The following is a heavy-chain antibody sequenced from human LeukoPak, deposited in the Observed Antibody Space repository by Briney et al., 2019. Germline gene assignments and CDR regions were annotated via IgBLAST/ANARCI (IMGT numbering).Heavy chain of an antibody. V-gene: IGHV1-2*02. CDR3: ARGPKWSGSYYYFDY. Sequence: ASVNVSCKASGYSFTYYYMHWVRQAPGQGLESMGWINPDSGGTNYPQKFQGRVTITRNTSITTAYMELSSLRSEDTAVYYCARGPKWSGSYYYFDYWGQGTLVTVSS. CDR2: INPDSGGT. J-gene: IGHJ4*02. CDR1: GYSFTYYY. D-gene: IGHD1-26*01.